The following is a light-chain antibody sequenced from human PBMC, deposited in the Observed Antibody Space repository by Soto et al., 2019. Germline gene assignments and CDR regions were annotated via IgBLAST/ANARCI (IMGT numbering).Light chain of an antibody. CDR1: NNL. Sequence: HSALTQRASGSGSPGQSITISCTGTNNLVSWYQQHPGKAPKVVLYEGTKRPSGVSNRFSGSNSGSTASLTISGLQAEDEAHYFCCAYVGARSYVFGPGTKVTVL. V-gene: IGLV2-23*01. CDR3: CAYVGARSYV. CDR2: EGT. J-gene: IGLJ1*01.